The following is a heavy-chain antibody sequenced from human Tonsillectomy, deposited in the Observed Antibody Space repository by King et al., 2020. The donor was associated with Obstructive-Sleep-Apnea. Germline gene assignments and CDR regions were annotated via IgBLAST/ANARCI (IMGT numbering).Heavy chain of an antibody. CDR1: GYSFATYL. CDR2: GFPGGSDT. Sequence: QLVQSGTEVKKPGESLKISCKGSGYSFATYLIAWVRQMPGKGLEWVGIGFPGGSDTRYSQSFQGHVTISVDKSLSTASLQWSSLKASDSAMYYCARSDYFGSGKFDPWGQGTLVTVSS. D-gene: IGHD3-10*01. CDR3: ARSDYFGSGKFDP. V-gene: IGHV5-51*01. J-gene: IGHJ5*02.